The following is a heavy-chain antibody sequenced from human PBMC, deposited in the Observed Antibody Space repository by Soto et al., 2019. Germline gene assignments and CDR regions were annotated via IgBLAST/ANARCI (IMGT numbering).Heavy chain of an antibody. Sequence: ASVKVSCKASVFTFTSSAMQWVRQARGQRLEWIGWIIVDSGKTNYAQKFQDRVTITRDMSTSTAYMELSRLRSEDTAVYYCARDADSSCYYCGYYGMDVWGQGTTATVSS. CDR1: VFTFTSSA. J-gene: IGHJ6*02. CDR2: IIVDSGKT. V-gene: IGHV1-58*02. D-gene: IGHD3-22*01. CDR3: ARDADSSCYYCGYYGMDV.